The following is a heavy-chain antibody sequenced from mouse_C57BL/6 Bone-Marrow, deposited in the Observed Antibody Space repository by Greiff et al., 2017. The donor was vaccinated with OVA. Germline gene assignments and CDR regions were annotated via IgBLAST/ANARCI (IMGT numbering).Heavy chain of an antibody. Sequence: EVQLQQSGPELVKPGASVKISCKASGYTFTDYYMNWVKQSHGKSLEWIGDINPNNGGTSYNQKLKGQATLTVDKSSSTAYMELRSLTSEDSAVYYCARDGYDYDGDYWGQGTTLTVSS. J-gene: IGHJ2*01. D-gene: IGHD2-4*01. CDR2: INPNNGGT. CDR3: ARDGYDYDGDY. V-gene: IGHV1-26*01. CDR1: GYTFTDYY.